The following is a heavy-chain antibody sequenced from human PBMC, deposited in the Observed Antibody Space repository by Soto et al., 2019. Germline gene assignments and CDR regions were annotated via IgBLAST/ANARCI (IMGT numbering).Heavy chain of an antibody. CDR3: AKARSIVGAIAGFDY. CDR2: ISGSGGST. Sequence: GGSLRLSCAASGFTFSSYAMSWVRQAPGKGLEWVSAISGSGGSTYYADSVKGRFTISRDNSKNTLYLQMNSLRAEDTAVYYCAKARSIVGAIAGFDYWGQGTLVTVSS. CDR1: GFTFSSYA. J-gene: IGHJ4*02. V-gene: IGHV3-23*01. D-gene: IGHD1-26*01.